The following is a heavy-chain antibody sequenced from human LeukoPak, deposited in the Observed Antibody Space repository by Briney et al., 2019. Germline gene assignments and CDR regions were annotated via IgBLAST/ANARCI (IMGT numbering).Heavy chain of an antibody. V-gene: IGHV3-30-3*01. D-gene: IGHD6-19*01. CDR2: ISYDGSNK. CDR3: ARVGSSGWYIDY. CDR1: GFTFSSYA. Sequence: GRSLRLSCAASGFTFSSYAMHWVRQAPGKGLEWVAVISYDGSNKYYADSVKGRFTISRDNSKNTLYLQMNSLRAEDTAVYYCARVGSSGWYIDYWGQGTLVTVSS. J-gene: IGHJ4*02.